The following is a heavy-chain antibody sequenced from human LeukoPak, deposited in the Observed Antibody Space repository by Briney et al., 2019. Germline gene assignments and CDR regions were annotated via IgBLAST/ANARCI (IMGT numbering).Heavy chain of an antibody. CDR3: ARGRPLGYCSSTSCYGDY. V-gene: IGHV4-34*01. J-gene: IGHJ4*02. Sequence: PSDTLSLTCAVYGGSFSGYYWSWIRQPPGKGLEWIGEINHSGSTNYNPSLKSRVTISVDTSKNQFSLKLSSVTAADTAVYYCARGRPLGYCSSTSCYGDYWGQGTLVSVSS. CDR1: GGSFSGYY. CDR2: INHSGST. D-gene: IGHD2-2*01.